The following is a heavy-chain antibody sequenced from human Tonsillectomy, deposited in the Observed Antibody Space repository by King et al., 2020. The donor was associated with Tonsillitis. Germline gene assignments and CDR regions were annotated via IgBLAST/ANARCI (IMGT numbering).Heavy chain of an antibody. J-gene: IGHJ4*02. CDR3: ARGTYDSSGYYLGSLDY. CDR2: IWYDGSKK. D-gene: IGHD3-22*01. Sequence: VQLVESGGGVVQPGRSLRLSCAASGFTLSSYGMHWVRQAPGKGLEWVAVIWYDGSKKYYADSVKGGFTISRDNSKNTLYLQMNSLRAEDTAVYYCARGTYDSSGYYLGSLDYWGQGTLVTVSS. CDR1: GFTLSSYG. V-gene: IGHV3-33*01.